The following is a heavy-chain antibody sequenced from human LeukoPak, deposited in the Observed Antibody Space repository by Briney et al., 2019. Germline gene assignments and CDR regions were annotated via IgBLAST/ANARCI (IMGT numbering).Heavy chain of an antibody. J-gene: IGHJ6*03. CDR1: GGSFSGYY. CDR2: INHSGST. CDR3: ARHSSSITMVRGVMDYYYYMDV. Sequence: SETLSLTCAVYGGSFSGYYWSWIRQPPGKGLEWIGEINHSGSTNYNPSLKSRVTISVDTSKNQFSLKLSSVTAADTAVYYCARHSSSITMVRGVMDYYYYMDVWGKGTTVTISS. D-gene: IGHD3-10*01. V-gene: IGHV4-34*01.